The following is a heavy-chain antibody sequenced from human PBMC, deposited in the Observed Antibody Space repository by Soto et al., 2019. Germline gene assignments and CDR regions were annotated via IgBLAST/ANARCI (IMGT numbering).Heavy chain of an antibody. D-gene: IGHD6-13*01. CDR3: ARYIAASGTYYFDY. CDR1: GGSISSSYW. Sequence: SETLSLSGAVSGGSISSSYWWSWVRQPPGKGLEWIGEIYHSGGANYNPSLKSRVTISVDNSKNQFSLKLSSVTAADTAVYYCARYIAASGTYYFDYWGQGTLVTVS. V-gene: IGHV4-4*02. CDR2: IYHSGGA. J-gene: IGHJ4*02.